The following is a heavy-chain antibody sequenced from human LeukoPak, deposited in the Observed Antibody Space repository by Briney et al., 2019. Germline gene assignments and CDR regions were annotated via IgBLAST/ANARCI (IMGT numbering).Heavy chain of an antibody. CDR1: GFTFTNYG. V-gene: IGHV3-30*18. CDR2: ISYDGRNK. CDR3: EKDVGERYYFDY. Sequence: PGGSLRLSCAASGFTFTNYGMHWVRQAPGKGLEWVAVISYDGRNKYYTDSVKGRFTISRDNSKNTLYLQMNSLRAEDTAVYYCEKDVGERYYFDYWGQGTLVTVSS. J-gene: IGHJ4*02.